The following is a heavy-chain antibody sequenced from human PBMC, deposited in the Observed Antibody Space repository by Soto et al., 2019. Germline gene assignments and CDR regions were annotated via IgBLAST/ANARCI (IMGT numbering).Heavy chain of an antibody. V-gene: IGHV2-70*11. CDR1: VFSLSTSGMC. D-gene: IGHD2-2*01. Sequence: FGPSLVNHTQTLTLTCTFSVFSLSTSGMCVSWIRQPPGKALEWLARIDWDDDKYYSTSLKTRLTISKDTSKNQVVLTMTNMDPVDTATYYCARYCISTSCYALDYWGQGTLVTVSS. CDR3: ARYCISTSCYALDY. CDR2: IDWDDDK. J-gene: IGHJ4*02.